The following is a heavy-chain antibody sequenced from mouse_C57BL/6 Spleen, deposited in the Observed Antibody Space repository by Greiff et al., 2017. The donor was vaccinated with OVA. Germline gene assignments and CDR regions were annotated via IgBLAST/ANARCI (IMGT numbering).Heavy chain of an antibody. J-gene: IGHJ1*03. V-gene: IGHV1-64*01. CDR1: GYTFTSYW. CDR3: ARRGDWDEYFDV. Sequence: QVQLQQPGAELVKPGASVKLSCKASGYTFTSYWMHWVKQRPGQGLEWIGMIHPNSGSTNYNEKVKSKATLTVDKSSSTAYMQLSSLTSEDTAVYYCARRGDWDEYFDVWGTGTTVTVSS. CDR2: IHPNSGST. D-gene: IGHD4-1*01.